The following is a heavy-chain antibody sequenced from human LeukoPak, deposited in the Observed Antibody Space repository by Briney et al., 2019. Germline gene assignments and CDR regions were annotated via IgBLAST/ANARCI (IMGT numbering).Heavy chain of an antibody. D-gene: IGHD5-18*01. J-gene: IGHJ4*02. CDR3: ASGHDSPPG. Sequence: ASVKVSCKASGYTFTAYYMHWVRQAPGQGLEWMGRINPNSGGTNYAQKFQDRVTMTRDTSINTAYMELSSLRSDDTAMYFCASGHDSPPGWGQGTLVTVSS. CDR2: INPNSGGT. V-gene: IGHV1-2*06. CDR1: GYTFTAYY.